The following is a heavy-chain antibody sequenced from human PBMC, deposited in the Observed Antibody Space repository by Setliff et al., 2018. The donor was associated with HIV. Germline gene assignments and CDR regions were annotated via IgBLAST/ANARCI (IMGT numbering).Heavy chain of an antibody. J-gene: IGHJ4*02. Sequence: PSETLSLTCAVYGGSFSDYYWTWIRQSPGKGLEWIGEINHRGSTNYNPSLKRRVTVSVDTSKNQFSLKLGSVTAADTAVYYCARESPSSSWFYFDFWGQGTLVTVSS. CDR3: ARESPSSSWFYFDF. CDR1: GGSFSDYY. V-gene: IGHV4-34*01. D-gene: IGHD6-13*01. CDR2: INHRGST.